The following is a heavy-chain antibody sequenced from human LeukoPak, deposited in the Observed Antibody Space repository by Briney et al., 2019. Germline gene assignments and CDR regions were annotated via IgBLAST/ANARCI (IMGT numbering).Heavy chain of an antibody. Sequence: SETLSLTCTVSGGSISSGSYYWSWIRQPPGKGLEWIGYIYYSGSTNYNPSLKSRVTISVDTSKNQFSLKLSSVTAADTAVYYCARRIKNIAVSPGDWFDPWGQGTLVTVSS. D-gene: IGHD6-19*01. CDR2: IYYSGST. J-gene: IGHJ5*02. CDR1: GGSISSGSYY. V-gene: IGHV4-61*01. CDR3: ARRIKNIAVSPGDWFDP.